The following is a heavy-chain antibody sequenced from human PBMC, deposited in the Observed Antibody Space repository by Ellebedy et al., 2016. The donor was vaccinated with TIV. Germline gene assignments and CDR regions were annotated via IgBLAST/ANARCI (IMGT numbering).Heavy chain of an antibody. D-gene: IGHD2-15*01. CDR1: GFTFSSYW. J-gene: IGHJ4*02. Sequence: GESLKISCAAPGFTFSSYWMNWVRQAPGKGLEWVSSISSSSAYIYYADSVKGRFTISRDNAKNSLYLQVNSLRAEDTAVYYCARALLGYCSDGSCRYADYWGQGTLVTVSS. CDR2: ISSSSAYI. CDR3: ARALLGYCSDGSCRYADY. V-gene: IGHV3-21*01.